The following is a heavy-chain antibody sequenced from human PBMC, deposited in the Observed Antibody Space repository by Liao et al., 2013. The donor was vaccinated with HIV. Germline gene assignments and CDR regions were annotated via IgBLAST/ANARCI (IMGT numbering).Heavy chain of an antibody. CDR3: ARVPPLITFGGIIPYYFDY. J-gene: IGHJ4*02. CDR1: GGSISSSSYY. V-gene: IGHV4-39*07. CDR2: IYYSGST. Sequence: QVQLQQWGAGLLKPSETLSLTCTVSGGSISSSSYYWGWIRQPPGKGLEWIGSIYYSGSTFYNPSLKSRVTISVDTSKNQFSLRLTSVTAADTAMYYCARVPPLITFGGIIPYYFDYWGQGNPGHRLL. D-gene: IGHD3-16*02.